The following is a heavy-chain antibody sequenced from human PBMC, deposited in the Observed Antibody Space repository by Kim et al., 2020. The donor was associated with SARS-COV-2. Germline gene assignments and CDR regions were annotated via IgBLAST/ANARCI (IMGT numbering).Heavy chain of an antibody. V-gene: IGHV1-3*01. CDR3: ARSQAWFDP. Sequence: NAKYTRTFQGRVTLTRDTSASPAYMELSSLRSEDTAVYYCARSQAWFDPWGQGTLVTVSS. J-gene: IGHJ5*02.